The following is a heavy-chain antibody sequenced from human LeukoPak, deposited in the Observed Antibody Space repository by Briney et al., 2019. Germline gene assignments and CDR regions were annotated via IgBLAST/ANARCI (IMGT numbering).Heavy chain of an antibody. V-gene: IGHV3-33*01. CDR2: IWYDGSNK. CDR3: ARDRDTMVRGVSLGY. CDR1: GFTFSSYG. Sequence: GGSLRLSCAASGFTFSSYGMHWVRQAPGKGLEWVAVIWYDGSNKYYADSVKGRFTISRDNSKNTLYLQMNSLRAEDTAVYYCARDRDTMVRGVSLGYWGQRTLVTVSS. J-gene: IGHJ4*02. D-gene: IGHD3-10*01.